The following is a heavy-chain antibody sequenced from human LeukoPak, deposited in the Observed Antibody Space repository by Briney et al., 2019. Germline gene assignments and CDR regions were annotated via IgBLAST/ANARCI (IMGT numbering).Heavy chain of an antibody. CDR1: GFTFSNYN. D-gene: IGHD3-10*01. Sequence: PGGSLRLSCAASGFTFSNYNMNWVRQAPGKGLEWVSYISSSGSTIYYADSVKGRFTISRDNAKNSLYLQMNSLRAEDTAVYYCARAPYGSGSNDYWGQGTLVTVSS. CDR3: ARAPYGSGSNDY. CDR2: ISSSGSTI. J-gene: IGHJ4*02. V-gene: IGHV3-48*04.